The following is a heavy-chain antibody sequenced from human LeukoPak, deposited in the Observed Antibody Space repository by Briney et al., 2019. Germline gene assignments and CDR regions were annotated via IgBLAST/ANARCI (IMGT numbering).Heavy chain of an antibody. CDR2: IYYSGST. CDR3: ARAWEYSSSSAVPNDAFDI. CDR1: GGSISSYY. J-gene: IGHJ3*02. D-gene: IGHD6-6*01. Sequence: SETLSLTSTVSGGSISSYYWSWIRQPPGKGLEWIGYIYYSGSTNYNPSLKSRVTISVDTSKNQFSLKLSSVTAADTAVYYCARAWEYSSSSAVPNDAFDIWGQGTMVTVSS. V-gene: IGHV4-59*01.